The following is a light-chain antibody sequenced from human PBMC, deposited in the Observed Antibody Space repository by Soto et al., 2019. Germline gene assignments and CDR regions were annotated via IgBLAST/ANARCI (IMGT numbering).Light chain of an antibody. V-gene: IGKV1-17*01. Sequence: DVQMTQSPSSLSASVGDIVTITCRASQDIRFNLGWFQQKPGEGPKRLIYSSPDLQSGVPSRFSANSSGTEFTLIINGLQPEDSASYFCLQHNTYPWTFGLGTKV. J-gene: IGKJ1*01. CDR3: LQHNTYPWT. CDR1: QDIRFN. CDR2: SSP.